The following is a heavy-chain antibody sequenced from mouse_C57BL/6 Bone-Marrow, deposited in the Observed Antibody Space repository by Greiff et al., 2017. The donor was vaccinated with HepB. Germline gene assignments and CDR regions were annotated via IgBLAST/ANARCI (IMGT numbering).Heavy chain of an antibody. V-gene: IGHV5-12*01. D-gene: IGHD1-1*01. CDR1: GFTFSDYY. Sequence: EVKLVESGGGLVQPGGSLKLSCAASGFTFSDYYMYWVRQTPEKRLEWVAYISNGGGSTYYPDTVKGRFTISRDNAKNTLYLQMSRLKSEDTAMYYCARVYYGSSYVDYWGQGTTLTVSS. CDR3: ARVYYGSSYVDY. J-gene: IGHJ2*01. CDR2: ISNGGGST.